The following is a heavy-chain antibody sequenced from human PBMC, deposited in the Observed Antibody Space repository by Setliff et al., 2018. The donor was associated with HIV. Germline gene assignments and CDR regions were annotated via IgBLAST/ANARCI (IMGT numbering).Heavy chain of an antibody. CDR1: GYSISSGHY. CDR3: ARGALEDVLMVYAIRYYYYYMDV. J-gene: IGHJ6*03. Sequence: SETLSLTCAVSGYSISSGHYWSWIRQPPGKGLEWIGEINHSGSTNYNPSLKSRVTISVDTSKNQFSLKLSSVTAADTAVYYCARGALEDVLMVYAIRYYYYYMDVWGKGTTVTVSS. V-gene: IGHV4-34*01. CDR2: INHSGST. D-gene: IGHD2-8*01.